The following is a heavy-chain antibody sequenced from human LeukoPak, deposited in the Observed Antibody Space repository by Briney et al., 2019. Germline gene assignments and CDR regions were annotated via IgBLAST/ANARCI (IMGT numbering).Heavy chain of an antibody. CDR1: GFTFSSYE. D-gene: IGHD3-22*01. V-gene: IGHV3-48*03. J-gene: IGHJ4*02. Sequence: GGSLRLSCAAAGFTFSSYEMNWVRQAPGKGLEWVSYISSSVSTIYYADSVKGRFTISTDNAKNSLYLQMNSLRAEDTAVYYCASVPYDSSGYYYFSFDYWGQGTLVTVSS. CDR2: ISSSVSTI. CDR3: ASVPYDSSGYYYFSFDY.